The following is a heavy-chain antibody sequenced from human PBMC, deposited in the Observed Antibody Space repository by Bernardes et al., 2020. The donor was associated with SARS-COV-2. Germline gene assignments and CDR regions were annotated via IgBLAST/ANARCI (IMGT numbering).Heavy chain of an antibody. J-gene: IGHJ4*02. CDR1: GGSIRSGVYY. CDR3: ARDITSGYFDS. V-gene: IGHV4-31*03. CDR2: IYNSGNT. D-gene: IGHD3-10*01. Sequence: SETLSLTCSVSGGSIRSGVYYWSWIRQYPGKGLAWIGYIYNSGNTYYNPSLKSRVIMSVDTSKNQFSLKLSSLTAADTAFYYCARDITSGYFDSWGQGPLVTVSS.